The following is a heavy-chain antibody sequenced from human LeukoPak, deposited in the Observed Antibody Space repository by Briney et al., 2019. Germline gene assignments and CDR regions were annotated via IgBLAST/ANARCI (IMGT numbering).Heavy chain of an antibody. CDR1: GFTFSSCS. J-gene: IGHJ3*02. V-gene: IGHV3-21*01. D-gene: IGHD6-13*01. CDR3: ATTSGYIAPSGIAFDI. CDR2: ISSSSYI. Sequence: GGSLRLSCAASGFTFSSCSMNWVRQAPGKGLEWVSSISSSSYIYYADSVKGRFTISRDNAKNSLYLQMNSLRAEDTAVYYCATTSGYIAPSGIAFDIWGQGTMVTVSS.